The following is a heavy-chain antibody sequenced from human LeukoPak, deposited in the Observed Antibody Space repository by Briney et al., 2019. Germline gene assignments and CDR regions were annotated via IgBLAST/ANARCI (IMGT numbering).Heavy chain of an antibody. CDR2: INPGGDNT. CDR3: ARIRDGYNDAYDI. D-gene: IGHD5-24*01. V-gene: IGHV1-46*01. CDR1: GYSFTTFH. J-gene: IGHJ3*02. Sequence: ASVKVSCKAAGYSFTTFHMNWVRQAPGQRPEWMGLINPGGDNTNYAQNFQGRVTMTSDTSTSTVYMELSSLRSEDTAIYYCARIRDGYNDAYDIWGQGTVVTVPS.